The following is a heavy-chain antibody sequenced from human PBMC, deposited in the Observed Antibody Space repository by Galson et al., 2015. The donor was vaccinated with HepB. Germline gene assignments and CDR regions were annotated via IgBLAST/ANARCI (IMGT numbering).Heavy chain of an antibody. J-gene: IGHJ4*02. Sequence: QSGAEVKKPGESLRISCKGSGYSFTSYWISWVRQMPGKGLEWMGRIDPSDSYTNYSPSFQGHVTISADKSISTAYLQWSSPKASDTAMYYCARLGGPFPYYYDSSGYIDYWGQGTLVTVSS. CDR2: IDPSDSYT. V-gene: IGHV5-10-1*01. D-gene: IGHD3-22*01. CDR3: ARLGGPFPYYYDSSGYIDY. CDR1: GYSFTSYW.